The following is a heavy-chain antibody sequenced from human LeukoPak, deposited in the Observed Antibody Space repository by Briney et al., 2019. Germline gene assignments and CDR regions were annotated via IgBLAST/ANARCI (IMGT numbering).Heavy chain of an antibody. V-gene: IGHV5-51*01. CDR2: IDPGDSDT. Sequence: GESLKISCKGSGYSFTSYWIGWVRQMSGKGLEWMGIIDPGDSDTRYSPSLQGQVTISADKSISTAYLQWSSLKASDTGIYYCARVRYSGYDQVDYWGQGTLVTVSS. J-gene: IGHJ4*02. D-gene: IGHD5-12*01. CDR3: ARVRYSGYDQVDY. CDR1: GYSFTSYW.